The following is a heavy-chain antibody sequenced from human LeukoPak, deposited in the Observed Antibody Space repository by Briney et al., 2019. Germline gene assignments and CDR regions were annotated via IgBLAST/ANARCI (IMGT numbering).Heavy chain of an antibody. J-gene: IGHJ4*02. V-gene: IGHV3-23*01. CDR2: ISGSGGNT. Sequence: PGGSLRLSCTPSGFTFSTYAMSWVRQAPGKGLEWVSLISGSGGNTYFADPVKGRFTISRDNSKNTLYLQMDSLRAEDTATYYCAKERTQTTSFDYWGQGTLVTVSS. CDR3: AKERTQTTSFDY. D-gene: IGHD2/OR15-2a*01. CDR1: GFTFSTYA.